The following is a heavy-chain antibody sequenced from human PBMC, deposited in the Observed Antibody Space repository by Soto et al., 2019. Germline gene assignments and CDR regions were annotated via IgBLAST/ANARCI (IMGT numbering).Heavy chain of an antibody. D-gene: IGHD6-6*01. V-gene: IGHV3-23*01. J-gene: IGHJ3*02. Sequence: PGGSLRLSCAASGFTFSTYAMSWVRQAPGKGLEWVSGITNNGGSTFYADAVKGRFTISRDNSKNTLYLQMNSLRGEDTAVYYCASLGSSSSSRWHAFDIWGQGTMVTVSS. CDR2: ITNNGGST. CDR1: GFTFSTYA. CDR3: ASLGSSSSSRWHAFDI.